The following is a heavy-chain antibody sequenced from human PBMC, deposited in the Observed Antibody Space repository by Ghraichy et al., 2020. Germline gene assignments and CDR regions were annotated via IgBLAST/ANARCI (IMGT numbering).Heavy chain of an antibody. CDR2: IYSGGSA. J-gene: IGHJ4*02. CDR1: GFTVSSNY. V-gene: IGHV3-66*01. D-gene: IGHD6-6*01. Sequence: GESLNISCAASGFTVSSNYMSWVRQAPGKGLEWVSVIYSGGSAYYADSVKGRFTISRDNSKNTLYLQMNSLRAEDTAVYYCARGPQSIAARPLDYWGQGTLVTVSS. CDR3: ARGPQSIAARPLDY.